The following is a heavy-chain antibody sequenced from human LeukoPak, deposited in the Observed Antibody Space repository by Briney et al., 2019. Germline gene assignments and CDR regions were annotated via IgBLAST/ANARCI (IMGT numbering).Heavy chain of an antibody. CDR3: AHMARFDGELLYYFDY. V-gene: IGHV2-5*02. CDR2: IYWDDDK. Sequence: ESGPTLVKPTQTLTLTCTFPGFSLSTSGVGVGWIRQPPGKALEWLALIYWDDDKRYSPSLKSRLTITKDTSKNQVVLTMTNMDPVDTATYYCAHMARFDGELLYYFDYWGQGTLVTVSS. CDR1: GFSLSTSGVG. D-gene: IGHD3-10*01. J-gene: IGHJ4*02.